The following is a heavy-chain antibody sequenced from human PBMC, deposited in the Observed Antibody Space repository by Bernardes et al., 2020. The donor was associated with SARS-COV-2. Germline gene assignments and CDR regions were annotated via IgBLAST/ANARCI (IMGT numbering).Heavy chain of an antibody. V-gene: IGHV3-23*01. Sequence: GSMRFPSAASAFTFSTYAFSWVRPAPGRPEWVSTISNSCVYTFHADSVRGRFTISRDDSKNTLYLQMDSLRAEDTAIYYCARAIRNSASGSYSHFDNWGQVTLVTVSS. J-gene: IGHJ4*02. CDR1: AFTFSTYA. CDR3: ARAIRNSASGSYSHFDN. D-gene: IGHD3-10*01. CDR2: ISNSCVYT.